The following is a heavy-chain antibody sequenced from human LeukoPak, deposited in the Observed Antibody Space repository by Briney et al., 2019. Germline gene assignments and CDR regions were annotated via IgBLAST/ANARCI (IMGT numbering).Heavy chain of an antibody. V-gene: IGHV1-69*05. CDR2: IIPIFGTA. D-gene: IGHD1-26*01. CDR3: ARGPRGSYSGYYYYYMDV. Sequence: SVKVSCKASGGTFSSYAISWVRQAPGQGLEWMGGIIPIFGTANYAQKFQGRVTITTDESTSTAYMELSSLRSEDTAVYYCARGPRGSYSGYYYYYMDVWGKGTTVTVSS. CDR1: GGTFSSYA. J-gene: IGHJ6*03.